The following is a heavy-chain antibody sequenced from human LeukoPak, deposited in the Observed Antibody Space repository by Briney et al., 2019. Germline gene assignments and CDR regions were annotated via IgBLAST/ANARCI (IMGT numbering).Heavy chain of an antibody. Sequence: GSSGKVSCKASGRTFSSCAISWVRQSPGQGLGWMGGIIPIFGAANYAQKFQGRVTITADESTSTAYMELSSLRSEDTAVYYCARVGQGPYGGYYYGMDVWGQGTTVTVSS. D-gene: IGHD3/OR15-3a*01. V-gene: IGHV1-69*01. CDR1: GRTFSSCA. CDR2: IIPIFGAA. J-gene: IGHJ6*02. CDR3: ARVGQGPYGGYYYGMDV.